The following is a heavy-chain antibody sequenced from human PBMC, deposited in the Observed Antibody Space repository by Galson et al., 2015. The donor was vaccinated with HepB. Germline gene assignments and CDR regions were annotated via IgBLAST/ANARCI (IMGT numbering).Heavy chain of an antibody. J-gene: IGHJ5*02. V-gene: IGHV1-69*02. Sequence: SVKVSCKASGGTFSSYTISWVRQAPGQGLEWMGRIIPILGIANYAQKFQGRVTITADKSTSTAYMELSSLRSEDTAVYYCARTVAVAGRSNWFDPWGQGTLVTVSS. CDR3: ARTVAVAGRSNWFDP. CDR2: IIPILGIA. CDR1: GGTFSSYT. D-gene: IGHD6-19*01.